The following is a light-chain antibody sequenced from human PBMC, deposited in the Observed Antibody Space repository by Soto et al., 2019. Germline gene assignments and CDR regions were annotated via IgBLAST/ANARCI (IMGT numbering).Light chain of an antibody. V-gene: IGKV3-15*01. Sequence: TGPRATQSVSPGEGATLSCKASQNVYNNLAWYQQRPGQPPRLLIYDASTRATGISARFSGSGYGTEFTLTISSLQSEDVAVYFCQQCRNWPLTFGGGTKVDIK. CDR2: DAS. CDR1: QNVYNN. J-gene: IGKJ4*01. CDR3: QQCRNWPLT.